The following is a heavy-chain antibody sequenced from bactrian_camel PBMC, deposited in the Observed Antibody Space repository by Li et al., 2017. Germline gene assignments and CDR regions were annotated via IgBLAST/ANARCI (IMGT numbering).Heavy chain of an antibody. J-gene: IGHJ4*01. CDR2: LAINGGT. Sequence: QLVESGGGTAQAGGSLRLSCAASGYAANMNCMAWFRQAPGNEREGVAYLAINGGTDYTYAVAGRFTISKDNAKDNLYLQMGSLKPEDTGVYYCKTVCRGRDFWGQGTQVTVS. V-gene: IGHV3S53*01. CDR3: KTVCRGRDF. CDR1: GYAANMNC.